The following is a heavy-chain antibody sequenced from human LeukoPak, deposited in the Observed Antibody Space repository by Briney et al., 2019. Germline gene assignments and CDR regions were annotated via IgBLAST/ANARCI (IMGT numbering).Heavy chain of an antibody. Sequence: PGGSLRLSCAASGFTFSSYSMNWVRQAPGKGLEWVANIKQDGSEKYYVDSVRGRFTISRDNAKNSLYLQMNSLRAEDTAVYYCARAVGNSGTDYWGQGTLVTVSS. D-gene: IGHD4-23*01. CDR3: ARAVGNSGTDY. CDR1: GFTFSSYS. V-gene: IGHV3-7*04. J-gene: IGHJ4*02. CDR2: IKQDGSEK.